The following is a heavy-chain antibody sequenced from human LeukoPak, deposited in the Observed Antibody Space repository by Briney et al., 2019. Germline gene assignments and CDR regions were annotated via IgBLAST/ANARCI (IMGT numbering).Heavy chain of an antibody. V-gene: IGHV3-7*01. CDR3: ASDSGELGSTLPFDY. J-gene: IGHJ4*02. D-gene: IGHD1-7*01. CDR2: IKQDGSER. CDR1: GFTFSGYW. Sequence: GGSLRLSCAGSGFTFSGYWMSWVRQAPGKGLEWVANIKQDGSERFYVDSVKGRFTISRDNAKNSLYLQMNSLRAEDTAVYYCASDSGELGSTLPFDYWGQGTLVTVSS.